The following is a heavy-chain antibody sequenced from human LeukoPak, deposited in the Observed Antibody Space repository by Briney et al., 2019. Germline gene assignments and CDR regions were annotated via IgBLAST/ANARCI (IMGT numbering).Heavy chain of an antibody. D-gene: IGHD6-13*01. Sequence: GGFLRLSCAASGFTFSSYGMHWVRQAPGKGLEWVAVISYDGSNKYYADSVKGRFTISRDNSKNTLYLQMNSLRAEDTAVYYRAKDRDSSSWYGYFQHWGQGTLVTVSS. CDR2: ISYDGSNK. J-gene: IGHJ1*01. CDR3: AKDRDSSSWYGYFQH. V-gene: IGHV3-30*18. CDR1: GFTFSSYG.